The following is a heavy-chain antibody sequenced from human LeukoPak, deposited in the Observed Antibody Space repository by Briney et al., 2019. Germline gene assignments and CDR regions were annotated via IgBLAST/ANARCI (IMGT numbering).Heavy chain of an antibody. CDR2: ISGSGGTT. D-gene: IGHD3-22*01. CDR3: ARKNYDNSGYFHH. J-gene: IGHJ1*01. CDR1: GFTLSSYA. V-gene: IGHV3-23*01. Sequence: TGGSLRLSCAASGFTLSSYAMTWVRQAPGKGLEWVSAISGSGGTTHYTDSVKGRFTISRDSSKNTLYLQMNSLRDEDTAVYYCARKNYDNSGYFHHWGQGTLVTVSS.